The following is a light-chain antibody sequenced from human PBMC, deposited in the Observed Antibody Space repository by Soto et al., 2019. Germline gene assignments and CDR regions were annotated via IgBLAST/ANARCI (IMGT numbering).Light chain of an antibody. V-gene: IGKV1-5*01. CDR3: QHYNSYPEA. J-gene: IGKJ1*01. Sequence: DMQMAQYPSPLSASMGDRVTITCGASQSIDNWLDWYQQKPGKAPKLIIYDASSLESGVPSRLSGSGSGTEFTITISSMQNDDFATYYCQHYNSYPEAFGHGTKVDIK. CDR2: DAS. CDR1: QSIDNW.